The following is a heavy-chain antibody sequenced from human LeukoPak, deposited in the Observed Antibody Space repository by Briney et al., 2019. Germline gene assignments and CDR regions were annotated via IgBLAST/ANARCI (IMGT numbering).Heavy chain of an antibody. V-gene: IGHV3-74*01. CDR3: AKDPQVGANLGGAFDI. Sequence: GGSLRLSCAASGFTFSSYWMHWVRQAPGKGLVWVSRINSDGSSTSYADSVKGRFTISRDNSKITLYLQMNSLRAEDTAVYYCAKDPQVGANLGGAFDIWGQGTMVTVSS. D-gene: IGHD1-26*01. CDR2: INSDGSST. CDR1: GFTFSSYW. J-gene: IGHJ3*02.